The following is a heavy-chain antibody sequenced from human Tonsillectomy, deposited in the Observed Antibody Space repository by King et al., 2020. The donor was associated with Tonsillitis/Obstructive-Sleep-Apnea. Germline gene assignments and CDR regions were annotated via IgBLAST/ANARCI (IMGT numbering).Heavy chain of an antibody. CDR3: ARSNTGGYFDL. CDR2: IIPILDIA. V-gene: IGHV1-69*04. D-gene: IGHD7-27*01. Sequence: QLVQSGAEVKKPGSSVKVSCKASGGTFSSFAISWVRQAPGQGLEWMGRIIPILDIAVYAQKFRGRVTITADKSTSTAYMELSSLRSGDTAMYFCARSNTGGYFDLWGRGTLVTVSS. CDR1: GGTFSSFA. J-gene: IGHJ2*01.